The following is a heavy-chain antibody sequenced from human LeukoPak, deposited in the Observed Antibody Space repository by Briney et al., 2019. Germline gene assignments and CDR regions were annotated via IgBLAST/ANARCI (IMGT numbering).Heavy chain of an antibody. J-gene: IGHJ4*02. CDR3: ARDLGYCSGGSCSTY. D-gene: IGHD2-15*01. V-gene: IGHV3-53*01. CDR1: GFSVSSNY. Sequence: GGSLRLSCAASGFSVSSNYMSWVRQAPGKGLEWVSVIYSGGSTYYADSVKGRFTITRDSSKNTLYLQMNSLRAEDTAVYYCARDLGYCSGGSCSTYWGQGTLVTVSS. CDR2: IYSGGST.